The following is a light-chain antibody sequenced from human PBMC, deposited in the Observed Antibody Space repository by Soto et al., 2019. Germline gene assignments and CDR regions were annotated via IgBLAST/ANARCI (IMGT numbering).Light chain of an antibody. CDR2: GAS. CDR1: QSVSNNY. Sequence: EIMLTQSPGTLSLSPGERATLSCRASQSVSNNYLALYQQNPGPAPRLLIYGASNRATGIPDRFSGSGSGTDFTLTISRMEPEDFAVYYCQQYGSSGTFGQGTKVDIK. CDR3: QQYGSSGT. V-gene: IGKV3-20*01. J-gene: IGKJ1*01.